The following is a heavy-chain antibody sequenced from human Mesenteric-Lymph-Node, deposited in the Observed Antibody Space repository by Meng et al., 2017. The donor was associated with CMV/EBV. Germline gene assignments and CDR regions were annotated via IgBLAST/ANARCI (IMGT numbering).Heavy chain of an antibody. D-gene: IGHD3-10*01. CDR3: ARDIRGSDYYYGMDA. J-gene: IGHJ6*01. Sequence: GGSLRLSCAAFEFTFSNYRMNWVRQAPGKGLEWISFISSASGYIDYADSVKGRFTISRDNARSSLFLQMNSLRAEDTAVYYCARDIRGSDYYYGMDAWGQGTTVTVSS. V-gene: IGHV3-21*01. CDR1: EFTFSNYR. CDR2: ISSASGYI.